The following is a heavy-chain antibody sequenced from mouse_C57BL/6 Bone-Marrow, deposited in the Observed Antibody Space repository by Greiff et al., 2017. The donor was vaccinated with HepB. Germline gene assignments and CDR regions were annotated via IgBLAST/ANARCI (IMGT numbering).Heavy chain of an antibody. CDR3: ARLGYYGRGDY. Sequence: VQLQQPGAELARPGASVKLSCKASGYTFTSYGISWVKQRTGQGLEWIGEIYPRSGNTYYNEKFKGKATLTADKSSSTAYMELRSLTSEDSAVYFCARLGYYGRGDYWGQGTTLTVSS. V-gene: IGHV1-81*01. J-gene: IGHJ2*01. D-gene: IGHD1-1*01. CDR1: GYTFTSYG. CDR2: IYPRSGNT.